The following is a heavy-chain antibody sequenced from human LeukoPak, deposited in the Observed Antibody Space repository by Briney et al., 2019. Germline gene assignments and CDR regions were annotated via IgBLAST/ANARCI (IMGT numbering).Heavy chain of an antibody. V-gene: IGHV3-33*01. J-gene: IGHJ4*02. CDR3: ARDSNPWGPNDY. D-gene: IGHD7-27*01. CDR1: GFTFSSYG. Sequence: PGRSLRLSCAASGFTFSSYGVHWVRQAPGKGLEWVAVIWYDGSNKYYADSVKGRFTISRDNSKNTLYLQMNSLRAEDTAVYYCARDSNPWGPNDYWGQGTLVTVSS. CDR2: IWYDGSNK.